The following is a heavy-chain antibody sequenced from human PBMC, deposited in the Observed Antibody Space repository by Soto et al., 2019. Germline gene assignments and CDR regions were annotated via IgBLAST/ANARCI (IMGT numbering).Heavy chain of an antibody. CDR1: EFTFSVYW. D-gene: IGHD3-10*01. CDR2: IDPYGTGI. J-gene: IGHJ4*02. CDR3: TKDTFGERDS. Sequence: EVQLVESGGGLGPPGGSLRLSCTESEFTFSVYWMHWVRQAQGKGLEWVSRIDPYGTGINYADSVKGRFTISRDNAKNTLYMQMNSLRVEDTSMYYCTKDTFGERDSWGQGTLVTVSS. V-gene: IGHV3-74*01.